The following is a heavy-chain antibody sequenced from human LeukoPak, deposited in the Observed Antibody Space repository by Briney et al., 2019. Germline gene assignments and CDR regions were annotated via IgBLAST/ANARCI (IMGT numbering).Heavy chain of an antibody. V-gene: IGHV4-61*01. J-gene: IGHJ3*02. CDR3: ARDVVDGVAFDI. CDR2: IYYSGST. CDR1: GGSVSSGSYY. Sequence: PSETLSLTCTVSGGSVSSGSYYWSWIRQPPGKGLEWIGYIYYSGSTNYNPPLKSRVTISVDTSKNQFSLKLSSVTAADTAVYYCARDVVDGVAFDIWGQGTMVTVSS. D-gene: IGHD2-15*01.